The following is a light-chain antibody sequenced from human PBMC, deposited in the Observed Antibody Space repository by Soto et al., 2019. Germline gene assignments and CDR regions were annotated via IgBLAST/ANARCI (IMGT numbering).Light chain of an antibody. J-gene: IGLJ3*02. CDR2: DVT. CDR3: CSYAGGSWV. CDR1: SSDIGYYTY. V-gene: IGLV2-11*01. Sequence: QSALTQPRSVSGSPGQSVTISCTGTSSDIGYYTYVSWYQHHPGTAPKLLISDVTKRPSGVPDRFSGSKSGNTASLTISGLQAEDESYYYCCSYAGGSWVSGGGTKLTVL.